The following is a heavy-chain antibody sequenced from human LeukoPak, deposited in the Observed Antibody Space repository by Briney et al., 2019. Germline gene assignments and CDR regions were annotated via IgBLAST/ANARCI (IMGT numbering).Heavy chain of an antibody. CDR1: GFTFSTYS. J-gene: IGHJ6*02. V-gene: IGHV3-21*01. Sequence: GGSLRLSCAASGFTFSTYSMNWVRQAPGKGLEWVSSISSSSTYTYYADSVKGRFTISRDNAKNSLYLQMNSLRAEDTAVYYCARESSYYGMDVWGQGTTVTVSS. CDR3: ARESSYYGMDV. CDR2: ISSSSTYT. D-gene: IGHD2-2*01.